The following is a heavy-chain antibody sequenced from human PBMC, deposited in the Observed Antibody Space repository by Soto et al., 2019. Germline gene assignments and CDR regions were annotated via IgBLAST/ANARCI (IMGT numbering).Heavy chain of an antibody. CDR2: ISSSGSTI. V-gene: IGHV3-11*01. J-gene: IGHJ6*02. Sequence: GGSLRLSCAASGFTFSDYYMSWIRQAPGKGLEWVSYISSSGSTIYYADSVKGRFTISRDNAKNSLYPQMNSLRAEDTAVYYCARSNAYYYYGMDVWGQGTTVTVSS. D-gene: IGHD4-4*01. CDR1: GFTFSDYY. CDR3: ARSNAYYYYGMDV.